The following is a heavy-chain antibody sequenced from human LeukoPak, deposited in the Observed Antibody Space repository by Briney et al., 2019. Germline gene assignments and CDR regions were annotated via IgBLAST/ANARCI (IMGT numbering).Heavy chain of an antibody. J-gene: IGHJ4*02. D-gene: IGHD2-2*01. CDR1: GFTFSSYA. CDR3: ARVRCSSTSCYDPFDY. CDR2: ISGSGGSST. V-gene: IGHV3-23*01. Sequence: PGGSLRLSCAASGFTFSSYAMSWVRQAPGKGLEWVSAISGSGGSSTFYADSVKGRFTISRDNAKNSLYLQMNSLRAEDTAVYYCARVRCSSTSCYDPFDYWGQGTLVTVSS.